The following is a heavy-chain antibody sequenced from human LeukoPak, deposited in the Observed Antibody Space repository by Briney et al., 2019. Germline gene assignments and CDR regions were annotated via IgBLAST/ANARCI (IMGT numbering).Heavy chain of an antibody. J-gene: IGHJ4*02. V-gene: IGHV3-74*01. CDR1: GFTFSSYW. CDR2: INSDGSST. CDR3: ARMRHIVVVTAMDGRPFDY. Sequence: GGSLRLSCAASGFTFSSYWMHWVRQAPGKGLVWVSRINSDGSSTSYADSVKGRFTISRDNAKNTLYLQMNSLRAEDTAVYYCARMRHIVVVTAMDGRPFDYWGQGTLVTVSS. D-gene: IGHD2-21*02.